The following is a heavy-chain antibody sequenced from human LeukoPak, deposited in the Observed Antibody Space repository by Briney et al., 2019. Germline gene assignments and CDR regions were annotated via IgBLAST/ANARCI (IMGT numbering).Heavy chain of an antibody. CDR3: ARTRIAAPFDP. J-gene: IGHJ5*02. Sequence: SETLSLTCAVYGGSFSGYYWSWIRQPPGEGLEWIGEINHSGSTNYNPSLKSRVTISVDTSKNQFSLKLSSVTAADTAVYYCARTRIAAPFDPWGQGTLVTVSS. CDR2: INHSGST. D-gene: IGHD6-13*01. V-gene: IGHV4-34*01. CDR1: GGSFSGYY.